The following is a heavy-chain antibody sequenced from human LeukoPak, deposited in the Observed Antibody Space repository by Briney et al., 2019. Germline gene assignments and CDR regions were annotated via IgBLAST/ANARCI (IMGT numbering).Heavy chain of an antibody. D-gene: IGHD3-22*01. J-gene: IGHJ4*02. V-gene: IGHV3-15*01. CDR3: TTDAAGDYDSSGPYYFDY. CDR2: IKSKTDGGTT. CDR1: GFTFSNAW. Sequence: PGGSLRLPCAASGFTFSNAWMSWVRQAPGKGLEWVGGIKSKTDGGTTDYAAPVKGRFTISRDDSKNTLYLQMNSLKTEDTAVYYCTTDAAGDYDSSGPYYFDYWGQGTLVTVSS.